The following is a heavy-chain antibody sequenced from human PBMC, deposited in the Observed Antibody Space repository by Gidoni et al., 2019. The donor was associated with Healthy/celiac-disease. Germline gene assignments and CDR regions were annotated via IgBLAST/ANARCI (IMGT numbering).Heavy chain of an antibody. D-gene: IGHD1-1*01. J-gene: IGHJ4*02. V-gene: IGHV3-7*01. CDR2: IKQDGSEK. CDR1: GFTFSSSW. CDR3: ARDERDY. Sequence: EVQLVESGGGLVQPGGSLRLSGAASGFTFSSSWMSWVRKAPGKGLEWVANIKQDGSEKYYVDSVKGRLTISRDNAKNSMYLQMSSLRAEDTAVYYCARDERDYWGQGTLVTVSS.